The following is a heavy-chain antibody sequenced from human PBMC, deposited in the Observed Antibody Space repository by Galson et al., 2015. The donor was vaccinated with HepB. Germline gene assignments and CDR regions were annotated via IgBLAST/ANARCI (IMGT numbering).Heavy chain of an antibody. J-gene: IGHJ4*02. D-gene: IGHD4/OR15-4a*01. CDR3: ARTMVKTTTSVDY. V-gene: IGHV4-39*01. Sequence: ETLSPSCTVSVGSISTSSSNYYRVWIRQPPGKGLVWIGSISYRGATSYNPSLKSRVTISVNTSKNQFSLRLSSVTATDTALYYCARTMVKTTTSVDYWGQGILVSVSS. CDR1: VGSISTSSSNYY. CDR2: ISYRGAT.